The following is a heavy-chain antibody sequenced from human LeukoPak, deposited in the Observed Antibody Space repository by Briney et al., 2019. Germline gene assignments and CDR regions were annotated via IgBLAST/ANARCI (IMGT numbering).Heavy chain of an antibody. Sequence: SETLSLTCTVSGGSINSYYWNWIRQPPGKGLEWIGHIYYSGTTNYNPSLKSRVTISVDTSKNQFSLKLSSVTAADTAVYYCARGWSNYDFWSGFDYWGQGTLVTVSS. D-gene: IGHD3-3*01. V-gene: IGHV4-59*08. J-gene: IGHJ4*02. CDR1: GGSINSYY. CDR3: ARGWSNYDFWSGFDY. CDR2: IYYSGTT.